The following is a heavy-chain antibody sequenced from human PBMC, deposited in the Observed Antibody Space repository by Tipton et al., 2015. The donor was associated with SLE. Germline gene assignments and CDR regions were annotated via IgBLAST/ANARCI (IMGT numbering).Heavy chain of an antibody. CDR3: ARGGLWIIYY. CDR2: INHSGST. CDR1: GGSFSGYY. J-gene: IGHJ4*02. V-gene: IGHV4-34*01. Sequence: LRLSCAVYGGSFSGYYWSWIRQPPGKGLEWIGEINHSGSTNYNPSLKSRVTISVDTSKNQFSLKLSSVTAADTAVYYCARGGLWIIYYWGQGTLVTVSS. D-gene: IGHD5-12*01.